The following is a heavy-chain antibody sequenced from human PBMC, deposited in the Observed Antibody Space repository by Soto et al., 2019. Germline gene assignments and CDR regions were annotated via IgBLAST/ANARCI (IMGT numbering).Heavy chain of an antibody. V-gene: IGHV4-39*01. CDR1: GGSISSSSHY. Sequence: QLQLQESGPGLVKPSETLSLTCTVSGGSISSSSHYWDWIRQPPGKGLEWIVSIYYSGSTYYNPSLKSRVTISIDTSKNQFSLKLNSVIAADTAVYYCARRSSPFNWFDPWGQGTLVTVSS. CDR3: ARRSSPFNWFDP. CDR2: IYYSGST. J-gene: IGHJ5*02.